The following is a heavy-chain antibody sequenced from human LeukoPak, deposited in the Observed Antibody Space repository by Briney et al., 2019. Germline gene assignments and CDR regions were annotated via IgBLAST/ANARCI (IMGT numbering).Heavy chain of an antibody. CDR2: INHSGST. CDR3: ARAPQSDYGTHWYFDL. V-gene: IGHV4-34*01. J-gene: IGHJ2*01. CDR1: GGTFRAYY. D-gene: IGHD4-17*01. Sequence: PSETLSLTCAVYGGTFRAYYWSWIRQPPGKGLEWIGEINHSGSTNYNPSLKSRVTISVDTSKSQFSLKLSSVTAADTAVYYCARAPQSDYGTHWYFDLWGRGTLVTVSS.